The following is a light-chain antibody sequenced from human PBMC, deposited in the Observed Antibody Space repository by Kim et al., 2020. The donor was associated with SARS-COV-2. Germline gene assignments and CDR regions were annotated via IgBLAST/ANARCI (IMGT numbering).Light chain of an antibody. V-gene: IGLV3-21*04. J-gene: IGLJ2*01. CDR3: QVWDSSSYHPGVV. CDR2: YDS. CDR1: NIGSKS. Sequence: SYELTQPPSVSVAPGKTARITCGGNNIGSKSVHWYQQKPGQAPVLVIYYDSDRPSGIPERFSGSNSGNTATLTISRVEAGDEADYYCQVWDSSSYHPGVVFGGGTQLTVL.